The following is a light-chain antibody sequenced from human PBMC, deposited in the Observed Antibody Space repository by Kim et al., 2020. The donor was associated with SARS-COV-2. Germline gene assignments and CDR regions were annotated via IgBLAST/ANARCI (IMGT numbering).Light chain of an antibody. V-gene: IGLV3-1*01. CDR3: QAWDSSVVV. CDR1: KLGDRY. Sequence: VSPGQAASITCSGDKLGDRYANWYRQKPGQSPVVVIYQDGHRPSGIPERFSGSSSGNTATLTISGTQAMDEADYYCQAWDSSVVVFGGGTQLTVL. J-gene: IGLJ2*01. CDR2: QDG.